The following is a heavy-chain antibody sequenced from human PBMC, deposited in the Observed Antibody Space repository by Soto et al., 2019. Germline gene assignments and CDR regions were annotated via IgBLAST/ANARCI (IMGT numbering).Heavy chain of an antibody. CDR1: GGSISSYY. J-gene: IGHJ4*02. Sequence: SETLSLTCTVSGGSISSYYWSWIRQPAGKGLEWIARIYTSGSTNYNPSLKSRVTMSVDESKNQFSLKLSSVTAADTAVYYCARDGLEWLLQRYCDFWGQGTLVTLSS. D-gene: IGHD5-12*01. CDR3: ARDGLEWLLQRYCDF. CDR2: IYTSGST. V-gene: IGHV4-4*07.